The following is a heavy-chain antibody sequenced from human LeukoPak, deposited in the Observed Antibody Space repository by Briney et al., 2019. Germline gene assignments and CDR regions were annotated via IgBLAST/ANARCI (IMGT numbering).Heavy chain of an antibody. CDR3: ASLDPLGY. CDR1: GGTFSSYT. Sequence: SVKVSCKASGGTFSSYTISWVRQAPGQGLEWTGRIIPILGIANYAQKFQGRIAITADKSTSTAYMELSSLRSEDTAVYYCASLDPLGYWGQGTLVTVSS. J-gene: IGHJ4*02. V-gene: IGHV1-69*02. D-gene: IGHD3/OR15-3a*01. CDR2: IIPILGIA.